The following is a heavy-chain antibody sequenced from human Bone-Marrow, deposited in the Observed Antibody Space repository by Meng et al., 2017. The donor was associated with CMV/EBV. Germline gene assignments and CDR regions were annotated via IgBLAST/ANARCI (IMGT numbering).Heavy chain of an antibody. Sequence: ASVKVSCKASGYTFTSYDINWVRQATGQGLERMGWMNPNSGNTGYAQKFQGRVTISRNTSISTAYMELSSLRSEDTAVYYCARGGHSKVYYYGMDVWGQGTTVTVSS. CDR3: ARGGHSKVYYYGMDV. D-gene: IGHD4-11*01. V-gene: IGHV1-8*03. CDR2: MNPNSGNT. J-gene: IGHJ6*02. CDR1: GYTFTSYD.